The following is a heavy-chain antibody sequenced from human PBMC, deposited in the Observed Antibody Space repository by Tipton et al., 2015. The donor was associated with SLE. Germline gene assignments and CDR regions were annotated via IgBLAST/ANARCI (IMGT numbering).Heavy chain of an antibody. CDR1: GYRFTNYW. J-gene: IGHJ3*02. CDR2: IHPGDSDT. V-gene: IGHV5-51*03. Sequence: QLVQSGAEVRKPGESLKISCKGSGYRFTNYWIGWVRQMPGKGLELLGIIHPGDSDTEYSPSFQGQVTFSADRSISTAYVQWSSPKASDTAMYYCARRQPTPGHHGFDIWGQGTMVTVSS. CDR3: ARRQPTPGHHGFDI.